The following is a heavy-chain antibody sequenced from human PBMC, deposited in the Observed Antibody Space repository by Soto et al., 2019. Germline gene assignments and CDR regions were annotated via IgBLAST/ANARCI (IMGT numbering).Heavy chain of an antibody. D-gene: IGHD6-19*01. CDR2: IYPGDSDT. CDR1: GYSFTSYW. CDR3: ARQAYSSGWYSDY. Sequence: GESLKISCEGSGYSFTSYWIGWVRQMPGKGLEWMGIIYPGDSDTRYSPSFQGQVTISADKSISTAYLQWSSLKASDTAMYYCARQAYSSGWYSDYWGQGTLVTVS. J-gene: IGHJ4*02. V-gene: IGHV5-51*01.